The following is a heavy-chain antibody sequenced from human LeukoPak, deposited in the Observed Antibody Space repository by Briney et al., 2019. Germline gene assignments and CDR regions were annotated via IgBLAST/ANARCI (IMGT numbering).Heavy chain of an antibody. CDR2: ISAYNGNT. J-gene: IGHJ4*02. Sequence: ASVKVSCKASGYTFTSYGISWVRQAPGQGLEWMGWISAYNGNTNYAQELQGRVTMTTDTSTSTAYMELRSLRSDDTAVYYCARDSAPLLPAANDYWGQGTLVTVSS. CDR3: ARDSAPLLPAANDY. D-gene: IGHD2-2*01. CDR1: GYTFTSYG. V-gene: IGHV1-18*01.